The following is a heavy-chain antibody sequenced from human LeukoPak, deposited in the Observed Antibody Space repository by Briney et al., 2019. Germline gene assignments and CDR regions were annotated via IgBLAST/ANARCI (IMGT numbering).Heavy chain of an antibody. D-gene: IGHD1-26*01. CDR2: ISGSGGST. V-gene: IGHV3-23*01. Sequence: GGSLRLSCAASGFTFSSYAMSWVRQAPGKGLEWVSAISGSGGSTYYADSVEGRFTISRDNSKNTLYLQMNSLRAEDTAVYYCAKDGGSYTYNWFDPWGQGTLVTVSS. J-gene: IGHJ5*02. CDR3: AKDGGSYTYNWFDP. CDR1: GFTFSSYA.